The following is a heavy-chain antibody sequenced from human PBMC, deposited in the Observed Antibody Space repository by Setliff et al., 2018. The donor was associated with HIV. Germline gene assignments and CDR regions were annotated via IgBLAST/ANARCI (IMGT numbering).Heavy chain of an antibody. D-gene: IGHD3-22*01. J-gene: IGHJ4*02. Sequence: ASVKVSCKASGYTFTKSIIHWVRQAPGQGLEWMGAIIPSGGSTGYAEKFQARVTLTRDTSTSTVYMELSGLREEDTAVYYCAREERYYDGKGALDYWGQGMLVTVSS. CDR1: GYTFTKSI. CDR2: IIPSGGST. CDR3: AREERYYDGKGALDY. V-gene: IGHV1-46*01.